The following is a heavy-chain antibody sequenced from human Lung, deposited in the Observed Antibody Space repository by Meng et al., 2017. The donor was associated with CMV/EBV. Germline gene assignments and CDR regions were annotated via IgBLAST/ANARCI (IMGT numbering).Heavy chain of an antibody. CDR1: GYTFTSYD. V-gene: IGHV1-8*01. Sequence: ASVXVSXKASGYTFTSYDINWVRQATGQGLEWMGWMNPNSGNTGYAQKFQGRVTMTRNTSISTAYMELSSLRSEDTAVYYCARSGTTAVNWVDPWGQGTLVTVSS. J-gene: IGHJ5*02. D-gene: IGHD1-7*01. CDR3: ARSGTTAVNWVDP. CDR2: MNPNSGNT.